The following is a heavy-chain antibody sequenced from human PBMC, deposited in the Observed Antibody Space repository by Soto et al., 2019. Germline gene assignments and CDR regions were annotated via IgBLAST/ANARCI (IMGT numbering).Heavy chain of an antibody. Sequence: FLRLSCAASGFRLDDYAMPWVRQVPGKGLEWVSGINWNSGSIGYGDSVKGRFAISRDNAKNSMHLQMNSLSAEDTAFYYGVKDESINWYSGHFRHWGQGTLVTVS. CDR2: INWNSGSI. V-gene: IGHV3-9*01. CDR3: VKDESINWYSGHFRH. J-gene: IGHJ1*01. D-gene: IGHD6-13*01. CDR1: GFRLDDYA.